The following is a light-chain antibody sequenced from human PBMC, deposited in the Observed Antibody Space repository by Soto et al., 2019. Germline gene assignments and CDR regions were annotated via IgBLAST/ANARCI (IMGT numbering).Light chain of an antibody. CDR2: GAS. CDR1: QSVSSSY. J-gene: IGKJ2*01. CDR3: QQYGSSPPYT. Sequence: DIGLTQSPRTLSLSPGERATLSCRASQSVSSSYLAWYQQKPGQAPRLLIYGASSRATGIPDRFSGSGSGTVFTLTISRLEPEDFAVYYCQQYGSSPPYTFGQGTKLEIK. V-gene: IGKV3-20*01.